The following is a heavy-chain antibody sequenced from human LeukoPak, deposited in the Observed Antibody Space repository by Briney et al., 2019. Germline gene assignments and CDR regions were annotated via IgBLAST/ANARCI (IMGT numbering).Heavy chain of an antibody. Sequence: GGTLRLSCAVSGFTFSSYGMSWVRQAPGKGLEWVSCISSSSDSTYYADSVKGRFTISRDNSKKTLYLEMNSLRAEDTAVYYCAKDDNYIRFLSWGQGTLVTVSS. J-gene: IGHJ5*02. CDR2: ISSSSDST. CDR1: GFTFSSYG. V-gene: IGHV3-23*01. D-gene: IGHD3-16*01. CDR3: AKDDNYIRFLS.